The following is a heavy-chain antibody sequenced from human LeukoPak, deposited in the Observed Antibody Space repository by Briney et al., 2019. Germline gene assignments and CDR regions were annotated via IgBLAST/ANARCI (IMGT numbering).Heavy chain of an antibody. Sequence: GGSLRLSCAASGFTFSRYSMNWVRQAPGKGLEWVSYIGTSSTIYYLDSVKGRFTISRDDAKNSLYLLMNSLRAEDTAVYYCARAQGSGTYYPFDYWGQGTLVTVSS. CDR2: IGTSSTI. V-gene: IGHV3-48*04. D-gene: IGHD3-10*01. J-gene: IGHJ4*02. CDR3: ARAQGSGTYYPFDY. CDR1: GFTFSRYS.